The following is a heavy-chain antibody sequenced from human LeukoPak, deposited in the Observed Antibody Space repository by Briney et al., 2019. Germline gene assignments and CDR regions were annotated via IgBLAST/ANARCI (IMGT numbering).Heavy chain of an antibody. V-gene: IGHV4-59*01. CDR1: GGSISSYY. CDR2: IYYSGST. CDR3: ARGGRPYTAMVPSDY. Sequence: SETLSLTCTVSGGSISSYYWSWIRQPPGKGLEWIGYIYYSGSTNYNPSLKSRVTISVDTSKNQFSLKLSYVTAADTAVYYCARGGRPYTAMVPSDYWGQGTLVTVSS. J-gene: IGHJ4*02. D-gene: IGHD5-18*01.